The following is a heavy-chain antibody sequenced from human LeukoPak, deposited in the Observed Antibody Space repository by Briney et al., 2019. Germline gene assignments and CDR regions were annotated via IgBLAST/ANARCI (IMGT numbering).Heavy chain of an antibody. V-gene: IGHV3-20*04. CDR1: GTTFPDHG. D-gene: IGHD6-19*01. CDR2: INWDGGST. J-gene: IGHJ4*02. Sequence: PGGSLRLSCAAPGTTFPDHGMSWVRQAPGKGLEWVSGINWDGGSTGYGDSVKGRFTISRDNGKNSLYLQMNSLRAEDTALYYCGRGDRNGWYFDDWGQGTLVTVSS. CDR3: GRGDRNGWYFDD.